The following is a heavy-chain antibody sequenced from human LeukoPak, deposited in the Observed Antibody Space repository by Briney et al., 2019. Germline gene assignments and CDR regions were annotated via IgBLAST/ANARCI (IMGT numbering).Heavy chain of an antibody. J-gene: IGHJ4*02. V-gene: IGHV4-34*01. CDR1: GGSFSGYY. CDR2: INHSGST. D-gene: IGHD6-13*01. Sequence: SETLSLTCAVYGGSFSGYYWIWIRQPPGKGLEWIGEINHSGSTNYNPSLKSRVTISVDTSKNQFSLKLSSVTAADTAVYYCAKPHPPAAGLGGYFDYWGQGTLVTVSS. CDR3: AKPHPPAAGLGGYFDY.